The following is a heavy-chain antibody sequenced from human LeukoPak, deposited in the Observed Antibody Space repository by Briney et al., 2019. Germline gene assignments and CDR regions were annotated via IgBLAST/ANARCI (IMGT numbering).Heavy chain of an antibody. D-gene: IGHD6-13*01. J-gene: IGHJ4*02. V-gene: IGHV4-39*01. CDR1: SDSISSGSYY. CDR2: IYYSGST. Sequence: SETLSLTCTGSSDSISSGSYYWDWIRQPPGKGLEWIGSIYYSGSTYYNPSLKSRVTMSVDTSRNQFSLRLSSVTASETAIYYCARRAWGYTSSWYFDYWGRGTLVTVSS. CDR3: ARRAWGYTSSWYFDY.